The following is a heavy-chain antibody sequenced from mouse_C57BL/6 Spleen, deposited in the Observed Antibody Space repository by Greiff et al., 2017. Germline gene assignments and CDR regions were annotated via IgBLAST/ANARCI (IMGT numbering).Heavy chain of an antibody. D-gene: IGHD1-1*01. Sequence: QVQLQQPGAELVMPGASVKLSCKASGYTFTSYWMHWVKQRPGQGLEWIGEIDPSDSYTNYNQKFKGKSTLTVDKSSSTAYMQLSSLTSEDSAVFYGARFYYYDSSPYAMDYWGQGTSVTVSS. V-gene: IGHV1-69*01. CDR3: ARFYYYDSSPYAMDY. J-gene: IGHJ4*01. CDR2: IDPSDSYT. CDR1: GYTFTSYW.